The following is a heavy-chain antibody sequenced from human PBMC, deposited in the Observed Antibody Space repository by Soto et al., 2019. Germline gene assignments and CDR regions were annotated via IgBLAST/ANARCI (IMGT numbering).Heavy chain of an antibody. CDR2: ISSSSSTI. V-gene: IGHV3-48*02. J-gene: IGHJ3*02. Sequence: GGSLRLSCAASGFTFSSYSMNWVRQAPGKGLEWVSYISSSSSTIYYADSVKGRFTISRDNAKNSLYLQMNSLRDEDTAVYYCAMCYGGYDLYAFDIWGQGTMVTVSS. D-gene: IGHD5-12*01. CDR1: GFTFSSYS. CDR3: AMCYGGYDLYAFDI.